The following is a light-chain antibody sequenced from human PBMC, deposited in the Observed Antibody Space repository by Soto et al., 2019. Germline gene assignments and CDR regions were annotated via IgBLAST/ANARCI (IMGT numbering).Light chain of an antibody. Sequence: DIQMTQSPSSLSASAGDTVTITCRASQSISSWLAWYQQKPGKAPKLLIYDASSLESGVPSRFSGSGSGTELTLTISSLQPDDFATYYCQQYNSYSRTFGQGTKVDIK. CDR1: QSISSW. V-gene: IGKV1-5*01. CDR3: QQYNSYSRT. CDR2: DAS. J-gene: IGKJ1*01.